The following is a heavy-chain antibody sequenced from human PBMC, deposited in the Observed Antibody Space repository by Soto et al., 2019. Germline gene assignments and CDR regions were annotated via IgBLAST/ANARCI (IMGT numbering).Heavy chain of an antibody. D-gene: IGHD5-12*01. Sequence: QVQLVQSGAEVKKPGSSVKVSCKASGGTFSSYAISWVRQAPGQGLEWMGGIIPIFGTANYAQKFQGRVTITADESTSXAYMELSSLRSEDTAVYYCANPHGSGYDYYYGMDVWGQGTTVTVSS. J-gene: IGHJ6*02. CDR2: IIPIFGTA. CDR3: ANPHGSGYDYYYGMDV. CDR1: GGTFSSYA. V-gene: IGHV1-69*12.